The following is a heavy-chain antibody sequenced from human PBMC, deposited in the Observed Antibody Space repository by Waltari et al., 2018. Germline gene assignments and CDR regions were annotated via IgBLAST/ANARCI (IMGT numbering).Heavy chain of an antibody. D-gene: IGHD3-3*01. CDR2: INHSGST. Sequence: QVQLQQWGAGLLKPSETLSLTCAVYGGSFSGYYWSWIRQPPGKGLEWIGEINHSGSTNYNQSLKSRVTISVDTSKNQFSLKLSSVTAADTAVYYCARGSDFWSGYPAAFDIWGQGTMVTVSS. J-gene: IGHJ3*02. V-gene: IGHV4-34*01. CDR3: ARGSDFWSGYPAAFDI. CDR1: GGSFSGYY.